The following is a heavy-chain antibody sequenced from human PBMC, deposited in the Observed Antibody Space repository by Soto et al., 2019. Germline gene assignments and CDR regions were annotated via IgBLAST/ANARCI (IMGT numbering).Heavy chain of an antibody. J-gene: IGHJ3*02. CDR3: ARVERGTATTVVDAFDI. CDR2: MSHSGGT. V-gene: IGHV4-34*01. D-gene: IGHD1-1*01. CDR1: GGFVTSGSYY. Sequence: QVQLQQWGAGLLKPSETLSLTCAVYGGFVTSGSYYWSWIRQPPGKGLEWIGEMSHSGGTHFNPSLKSRVTKSVDTSKNQFTLKMCFVTAADPALYYCARVERGTATTVVDAFDIWGPGTMVTVSS.